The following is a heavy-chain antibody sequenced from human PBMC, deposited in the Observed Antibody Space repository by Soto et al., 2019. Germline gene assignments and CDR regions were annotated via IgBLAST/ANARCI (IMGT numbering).Heavy chain of an antibody. CDR3: TTDYCSAATCHLNN. J-gene: IGHJ4*02. V-gene: IGHV3-15*07. Sequence: GGSLRLSCAASGFTFSNAWMNWVRQAPGKGLEWVGRIKRKTDGGTIDSAAPVKGRFTISRDDSKNTVYLRMSSLKTEDTAVYYCTTDYCSAATCHLNNWGQGALVTVSS. CDR1: GFTFSNAW. CDR2: IKRKTDGGTI. D-gene: IGHD2-15*01.